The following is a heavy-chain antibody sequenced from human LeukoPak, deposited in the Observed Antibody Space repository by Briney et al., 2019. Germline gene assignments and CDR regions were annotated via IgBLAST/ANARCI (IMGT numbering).Heavy chain of an antibody. V-gene: IGHV4-59*08. D-gene: IGHD3-22*01. CDR1: GGSIISYY. CDR3: ARRVRYYDSSGYYLDYFDY. CDR2: IYYSVST. Sequence: SETLSLTCTVSGGSIISYYWSWIRQPPGKGLECSGYIYYSVSTNYNPSLKSRVTISVATSKNQFSRKVCSVTAADTAVYYCARRVRYYDSSGYYLDYFDYWGQGNLVTVSS. J-gene: IGHJ4*02.